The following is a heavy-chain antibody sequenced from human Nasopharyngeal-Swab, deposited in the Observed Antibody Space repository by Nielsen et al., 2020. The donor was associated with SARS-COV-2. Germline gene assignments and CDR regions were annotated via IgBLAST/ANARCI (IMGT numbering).Heavy chain of an antibody. J-gene: IGHJ6*03. D-gene: IGHD2-2*01. Sequence: GESLKISCAASGFTFSSYWMSWVRQAPGKGLEWVANIKQDGSEEYYVDSVKGRFTISRDNAKNSLYLQMNSLRAEDTAVYYCAREERYCSSTSCYGYYYYMDAWGKGTTVTVSS. CDR3: AREERYCSSTSCYGYYYYMDA. CDR2: IKQDGSEE. V-gene: IGHV3-7*01. CDR1: GFTFSSYW.